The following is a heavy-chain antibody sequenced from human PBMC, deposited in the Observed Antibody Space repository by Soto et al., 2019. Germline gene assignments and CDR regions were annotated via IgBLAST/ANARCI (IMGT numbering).Heavy chain of an antibody. CDR3: ARAGLHGSDWDGLDV. J-gene: IGHJ6*04. CDR1: GSSFSNYW. V-gene: IGHV5-51*01. Sequence: GESLKISCKGSGSSFSNYWIGWVRKMPWKGLESMGIIYPGDSETRYSPSFQGQVTISVDKSISTAYLQWDSLKASDTAMYYCARAGLHGSDWDGLDVWGEGTKVTVSS. CDR2: IYPGDSET. D-gene: IGHD3-9*01.